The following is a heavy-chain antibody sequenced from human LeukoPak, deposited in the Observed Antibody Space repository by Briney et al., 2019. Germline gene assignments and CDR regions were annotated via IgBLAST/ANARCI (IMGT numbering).Heavy chain of an antibody. CDR3: ARDSSGWYHWFDP. D-gene: IGHD6-19*01. CDR2: MNPNSGNT. V-gene: IGHV1-8*01. CDR1: GYTFTSYD. Sequence: HGASVKVSCKASGYTFTSYDINWVRQATGQGLEWMGWMNPNSGNTGYAQKFQGRLTITRNTSISTAYMELSSLRSEDTAVYYCARDSSGWYHWFDPWGQGTLVTVSS. J-gene: IGHJ5*02.